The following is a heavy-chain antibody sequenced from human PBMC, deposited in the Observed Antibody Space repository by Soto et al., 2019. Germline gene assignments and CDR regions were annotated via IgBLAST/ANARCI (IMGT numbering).Heavy chain of an antibody. D-gene: IGHD1-7*01. CDR2: INSDGSST. CDR1: GFTFSTYW. Sequence: HPGGSLRLSCAASGFTFSTYWMHWVRQAPGKGLVWVSRINSDGSSTTYADSVKGRFTISRDNAKNTLYLQMDSLRAEDTAIYYCASGVRKTTSASVYYYMDVWGKGTTVTVSS. CDR3: ASGVRKTTSASVYYYMDV. J-gene: IGHJ6*03. V-gene: IGHV3-74*01.